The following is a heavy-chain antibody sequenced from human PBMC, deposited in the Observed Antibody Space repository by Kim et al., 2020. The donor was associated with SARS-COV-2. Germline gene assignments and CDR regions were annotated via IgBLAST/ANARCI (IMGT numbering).Heavy chain of an antibody. Sequence: SVKVSCKASGGTFSSYAISWVRQAPGQGLEWMGGIIPIFGTANYAQKFQGRVTITADESTSTAYMELSSLRSEDTAVYYCARGAPDGYNTTYYYYGMDVWGQGTTVTVSS. CDR3: ARGAPDGYNTTYYYYGMDV. D-gene: IGHD5-12*01. CDR1: GGTFSSYA. CDR2: IIPIFGTA. J-gene: IGHJ6*02. V-gene: IGHV1-69*13.